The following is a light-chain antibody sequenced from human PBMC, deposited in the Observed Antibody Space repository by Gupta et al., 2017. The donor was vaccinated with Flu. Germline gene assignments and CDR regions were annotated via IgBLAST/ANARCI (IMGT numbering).Light chain of an antibody. V-gene: IGLV3-25*03. CDR1: TLSTQY. CDR3: QSADSTGNSVV. J-gene: IGLJ2*01. CDR2: KET. Sequence: SYDLPHPHAGSVSPGQTARIPCSGDTLSTQYSYWYQQKPGQAPVLVIYKETARHSGVPERFSGSSSGITVTLTISGVQAEDEAAYYCQSADSTGNSVVFGGGTKLTVL.